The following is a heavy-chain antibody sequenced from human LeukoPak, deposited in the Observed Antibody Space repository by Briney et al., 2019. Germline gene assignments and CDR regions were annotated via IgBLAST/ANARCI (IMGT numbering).Heavy chain of an antibody. CDR2: INHSGST. Sequence: PSETLSLTCAVYGGSFSGYYWSWIRQPPGKGLEWIGEINHSGSTNYNPSLKSRVTISVDTSKNQFSLKLSSVTAADTAVYYCARTPRIRGARYFDLWGRGTLVTVSS. CDR3: ARTPRIRGARYFDL. D-gene: IGHD2-15*01. CDR1: GGSFSGYY. J-gene: IGHJ2*01. V-gene: IGHV4-34*01.